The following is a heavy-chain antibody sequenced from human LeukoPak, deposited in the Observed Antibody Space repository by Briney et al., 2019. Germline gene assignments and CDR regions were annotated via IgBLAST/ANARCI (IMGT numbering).Heavy chain of an antibody. CDR1: GYSISRGYY. Sequence: SETLSLTRTVSGYSISRGYYWGWIRQPPGKGLEWIASIYHSGSSYYNPSLKSRVTISVDTSKNQFPLKLNSVTAADTAVYYCARRVVGATNYFDYWGQGTLVTVFS. CDR2: IYHSGSS. J-gene: IGHJ4*02. D-gene: IGHD2-15*01. V-gene: IGHV4-38-2*02. CDR3: ARRVVGATNYFDY.